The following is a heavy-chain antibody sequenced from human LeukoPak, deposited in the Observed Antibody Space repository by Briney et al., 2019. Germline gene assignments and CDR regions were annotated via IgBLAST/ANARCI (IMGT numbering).Heavy chain of an antibody. CDR3: ARDVGATYHFDY. D-gene: IGHD1-26*01. Sequence: GASVKVSCKASGYTFTSYYIHWVRQAPGQGLEWMGIVNPSGGATSYAQEFQGRVTMTRDTSTATVYMELSSLRSEDTAVYDCARDVGATYHFDYWGQGTVVTVSS. CDR2: VNPSGGAT. V-gene: IGHV1-46*01. J-gene: IGHJ4*02. CDR1: GYTFTSYY.